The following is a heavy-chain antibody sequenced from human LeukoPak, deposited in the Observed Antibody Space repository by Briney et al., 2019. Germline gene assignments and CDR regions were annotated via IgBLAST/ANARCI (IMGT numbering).Heavy chain of an antibody. J-gene: IGHJ3*02. CDR2: ISAYNGNT. CDR3: ARDSGEDSALDAFDI. CDR1: GYTFTSYG. V-gene: IGHV1-18*01. Sequence: ASVKVSCKASGYTFTSYGISWVRQAPGQGLEWMGWISAYNGNTNYAQKLQGRVTMTTDTSTSTAYMELRSLRSDDTAVYYCARDSGEDSALDAFDIWGQGTMVTVSS. D-gene: IGHD3-10*01.